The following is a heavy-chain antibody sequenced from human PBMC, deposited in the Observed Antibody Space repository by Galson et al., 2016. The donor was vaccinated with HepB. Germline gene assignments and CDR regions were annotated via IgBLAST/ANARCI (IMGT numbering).Heavy chain of an antibody. CDR3: ARGPAENYGDNRGGFDY. CDR2: ISTFSHST. CDR1: GYKFTRYG. Sequence: SVKVSCKVSGYKFTRYGISWVRQAPGQGLEWMGWISTFSHSTNYAQTIQGRATMTAVPDTTTVYMVLRNLRSDDTAIYYWARGPAENYGDNRGGFDYWGQGTLVIVSS. D-gene: IGHD2-21*02. V-gene: IGHV1-18*01. J-gene: IGHJ4*02.